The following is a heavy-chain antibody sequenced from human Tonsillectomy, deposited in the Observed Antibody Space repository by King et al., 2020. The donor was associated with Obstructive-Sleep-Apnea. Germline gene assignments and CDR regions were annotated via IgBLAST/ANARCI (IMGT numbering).Heavy chain of an antibody. CDR3: ASAPFSGYYSNEYAFDI. D-gene: IGHD3-22*01. CDR2: IWYDGSNK. V-gene: IGHV3-33*01. CDR1: GFTFSSYG. J-gene: IGHJ3*02. Sequence: VQLVESGGGVVQPGRSLRLSCAASGFTFSSYGMHWVRQAPGKGLEWVAVIWYDGSNKYYADSVKGRFTISRDNSKNTLYLQMNSLRAEDTAVYYCASAPFSGYYSNEYAFDIWGQGTMVTVSS.